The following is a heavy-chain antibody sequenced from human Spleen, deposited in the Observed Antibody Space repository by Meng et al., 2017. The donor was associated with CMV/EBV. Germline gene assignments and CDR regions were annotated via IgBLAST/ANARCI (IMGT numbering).Heavy chain of an antibody. D-gene: IGHD3-22*01. CDR3: AHTPYDPSGYSPAFQI. J-gene: IGHJ3*02. CDR2: IYWNDDK. V-gene: IGHV2-5*08. CDR1: GFSLSASAMR. Sequence: SGPTLVKPTQTLTLTCTFSGFSLSASAMRVSCIRQPPGKALEWLALIYWNDDKRYSPSLKNRLTISKDTSNNQVVLTMANMDPVDRATYYCAHTPYDPSGYSPAFQIWGQGTTVTVSS.